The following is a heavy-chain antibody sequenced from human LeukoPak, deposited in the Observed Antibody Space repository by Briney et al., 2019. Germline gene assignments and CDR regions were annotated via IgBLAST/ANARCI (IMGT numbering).Heavy chain of an antibody. CDR1: GASISSGSYY. CDR2: IYISGST. J-gene: IGHJ4*02. CDR3: ARGYSYGPNYFDY. V-gene: IGHV4-61*02. Sequence: SETLSLTCTVSGASISSGSYYWNWIRQPAGKGLEWIGLIYISGSTNYNPSLKSRVTISIDTSKTQFSLKLSSVTAADTAVYYCARGYSYGPNYFDYWGRGTLVTVSS. D-gene: IGHD5-18*01.